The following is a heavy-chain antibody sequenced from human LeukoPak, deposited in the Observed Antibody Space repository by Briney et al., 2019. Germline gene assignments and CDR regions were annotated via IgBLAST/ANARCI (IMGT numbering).Heavy chain of an antibody. D-gene: IGHD3-10*01. CDR3: ASGVDRKRLDC. Sequence: PSETLSLTCTVSGGSIFSYGYYWSWIRQRPGKGLEWIAYIYYSGNTYYNPSLKSRVTISEDTSKNQFSLKLSSVTAADTAVYYCASGVDRKRLDCWGQGTLVTVSS. CDR1: GGSIFSYGYY. J-gene: IGHJ4*02. V-gene: IGHV4-31*03. CDR2: IYYSGNT.